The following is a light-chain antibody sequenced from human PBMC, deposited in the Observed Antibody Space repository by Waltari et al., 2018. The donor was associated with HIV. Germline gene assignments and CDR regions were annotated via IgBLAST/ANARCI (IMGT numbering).Light chain of an antibody. Sequence: QSALTQPPSVSGSLGQSLTISCTGTSSDIGAYNRVSWYQQSPGPAPKLRIYEVTHRPSGVPVRFSGSKSGNTASLTISGLQADDEADYYCSSYTTSSTWVFGGGTKLTVL. CDR3: SSYTTSSTWV. CDR1: SSDIGAYNR. J-gene: IGLJ3*02. CDR2: EVT. V-gene: IGLV2-18*02.